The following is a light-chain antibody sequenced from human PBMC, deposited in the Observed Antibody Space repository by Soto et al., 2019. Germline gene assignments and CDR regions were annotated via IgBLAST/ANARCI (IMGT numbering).Light chain of an antibody. Sequence: QAVVGQPPPAAGVPGQSVPISSTGTKIDVGGYKYVSWYQQHPGKAPKIMIYEINKRSSGVPDRFWGSKSGNTASLTISGLQAEDEAEYYCCSYAGTYYVFGTGTKVTVL. CDR1: KIDVGGYKY. V-gene: IGLV2-8*01. J-gene: IGLJ1*01. CDR3: CSYAGTYYV. CDR2: EIN.